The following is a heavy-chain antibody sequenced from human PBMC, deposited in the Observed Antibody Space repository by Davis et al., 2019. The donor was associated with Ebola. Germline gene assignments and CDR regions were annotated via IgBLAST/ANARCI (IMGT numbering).Heavy chain of an antibody. CDR2: TYYTSKWYN. D-gene: IGHD5-18*01. CDR1: GDSVSINSAG. CDR3: ARGWLRGGMDV. V-gene: IGHV6-1*01. J-gene: IGHJ6*02. Sequence: HSQTLSLTCDISGDSVSINSAGWNWIRQSPSRGLEWLGRTYYTSKWYNDYAVSVKSRMIINADTSKNQFSLQLNSVTPEDTALYYCARGWLRGGMDVWGEGTTVTV.